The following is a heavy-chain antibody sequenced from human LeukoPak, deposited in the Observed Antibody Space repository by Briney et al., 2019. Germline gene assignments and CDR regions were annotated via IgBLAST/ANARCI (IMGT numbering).Heavy chain of an antibody. CDR2: IYYSGST. CDR3: ARDRGDYGGNSPFGY. CDR1: GGSISSGDNY. V-gene: IGHV4-30-4*01. Sequence: SETLSLTCTVSGGSISSGDNYWSWTRQSPGKGLEWLGYIYYSGSTYYNPSLKSRLTISVDTSKNQFSLKLSSVTAADTAVYYCARDRGDYGGNSPFGYWGQGTLVIVSS. D-gene: IGHD4-23*01. J-gene: IGHJ4*02.